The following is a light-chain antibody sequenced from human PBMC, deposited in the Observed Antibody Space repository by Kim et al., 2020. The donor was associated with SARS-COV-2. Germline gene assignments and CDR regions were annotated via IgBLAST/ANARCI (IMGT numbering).Light chain of an antibody. V-gene: IGKV1-6*01. Sequence: AIQMTQSPSSLSASVGDRVTITCRATQGIRNDLGWYQQKPGEAPKLLIYAASSLESGVPSRFSGSGSGTDFTLTISSLQPEDFATYYCLQDYIYPLTFGGGTKVEI. CDR1: QGIRND. J-gene: IGKJ4*01. CDR3: LQDYIYPLT. CDR2: AAS.